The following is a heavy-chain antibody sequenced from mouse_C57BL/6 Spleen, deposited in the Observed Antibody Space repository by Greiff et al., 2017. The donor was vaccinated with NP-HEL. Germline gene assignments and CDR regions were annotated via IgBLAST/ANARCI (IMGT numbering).Heavy chain of an antibody. CDR1: GYTFTSYW. CDR3: ARRYYGSSYNFDY. V-gene: IGHV1-50*01. J-gene: IGHJ2*01. Sequence: VQLQQPGAELVKPGASVKLSCKASGYTFTSYWMQWVKQRPGQGLEWIGEIDPSDSYTNYNQKFKGKATLTVDTSSSTAYMQLSSLTSEDSAVYYCARRYYGSSYNFDYWGQSTTLTVSS. CDR2: IDPSDSYT. D-gene: IGHD1-1*01.